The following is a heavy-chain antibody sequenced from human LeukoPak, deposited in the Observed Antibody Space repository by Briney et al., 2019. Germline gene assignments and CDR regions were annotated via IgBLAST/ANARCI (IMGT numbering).Heavy chain of an antibody. D-gene: IGHD3-10*01. V-gene: IGHV4-38-2*02. CDR2: IYYSGST. J-gene: IGHJ6*03. CDR3: ARHVPSYGSGSYYYYMDV. Sequence: SETLSLTCTVSGYSISSGYYWGWIRQPPGKGLEWIGSIYYSGSTYYNPSLKSRVTISVDTSKNQFSLKLSSVTAAVTAVYYCARHVPSYGSGSYYYYMDVWGKGTTVTISS. CDR1: GYSISSGYY.